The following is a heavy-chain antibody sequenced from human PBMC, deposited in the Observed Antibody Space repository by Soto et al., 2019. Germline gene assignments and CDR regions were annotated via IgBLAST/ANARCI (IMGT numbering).Heavy chain of an antibody. CDR2: INHSGST. CDR1: GGSFSGYY. D-gene: IGHD6-19*01. V-gene: IGHV4-34*01. Sequence: QVQLQQWGAGLLKPSETLSLTCAVYGGSFSGYYWSWIRQPPGKGLEWIGEINHSGSTNYNPSLKGRVTISVDTSKNQFSLKLSSVTAADTAVYYCAREGQWRATGGGWGQGTLVTVSS. J-gene: IGHJ4*02. CDR3: AREGQWRATGGG.